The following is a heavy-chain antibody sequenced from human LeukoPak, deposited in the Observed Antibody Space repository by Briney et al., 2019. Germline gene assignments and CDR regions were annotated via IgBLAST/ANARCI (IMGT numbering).Heavy chain of an antibody. V-gene: IGHV4-39*01. CDR2: IYYSGSP. CDR3: ATWRTAKTGFDY. J-gene: IGHJ4*02. CDR1: GGSISNNNYY. D-gene: IGHD1-1*01. Sequence: SETQSLTCTVSGGSISNNNYYWAWIRQPPGKGLECIGSIYYSGSPYYNPSLKSRVTISVDTSKNQFSLRLSSVTAADTAVYYCATWRTAKTGFDYWGQGTLVTVSS.